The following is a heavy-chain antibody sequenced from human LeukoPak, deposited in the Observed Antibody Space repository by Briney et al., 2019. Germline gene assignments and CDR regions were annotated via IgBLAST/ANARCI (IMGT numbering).Heavy chain of an antibody. J-gene: IGHJ4*02. CDR2: INLNSGNT. D-gene: IGHD3-22*01. CDR1: GYTFSSSD. Sequence: ASVKVSCKASGYTFSSSDINWVRHAPGQGLEWKGWINLNSGNTGCAQKFQGRITMTRNNSISTAYMELSSLRSEDTAIYYCTTYYYDSSGCRTPKYWGQGTPVTVSS. V-gene: IGHV1-8*01. CDR3: TTYYYDSSGCRTPKY.